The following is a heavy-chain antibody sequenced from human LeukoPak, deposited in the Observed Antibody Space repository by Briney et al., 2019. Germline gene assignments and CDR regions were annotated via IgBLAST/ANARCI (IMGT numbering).Heavy chain of an antibody. CDR3: ARGGELSWFDP. CDR2: IYNSGNT. CDR1: GGSITNYY. D-gene: IGHD1-1*01. V-gene: IGHV4-59*01. Sequence: SETLSLTCTVSGGSITNYYWSWIRQPPGKGLEWIGYIYNSGNTKYNPSLKSRVTISVDTSKNQFSLKLTSVTAADTAVYYCARGGELSWFDPWGQGTLVTVSS. J-gene: IGHJ5*02.